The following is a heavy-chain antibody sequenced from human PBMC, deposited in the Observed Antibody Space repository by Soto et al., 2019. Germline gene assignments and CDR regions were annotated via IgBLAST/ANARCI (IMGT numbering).Heavy chain of an antibody. D-gene: IGHD3-16*01. J-gene: IGHJ6*02. CDR2: ISYDGSNK. V-gene: IGHV3-30*18. CDR1: GFTFSSYG. CDR3: AKDGGAAFYYYYGMDV. Sequence: FLRLSCAASGFTFSSYGMHWVRQAPGKGLEWVAVISYDGSNKYYADSVKGRFTISRDNSKNTLYLQMNSLRAEDTAVYYCAKDGGAAFYYYYGMDVWGQGTTVTVSS.